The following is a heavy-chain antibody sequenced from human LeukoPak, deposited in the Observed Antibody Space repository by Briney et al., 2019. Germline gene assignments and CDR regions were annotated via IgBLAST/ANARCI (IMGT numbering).Heavy chain of an antibody. D-gene: IGHD4-11*01. V-gene: IGHV3-7*01. CDR2: INHNGNVN. CDR1: GFTLSSYW. J-gene: IGHJ4*02. CDR3: ARDYSVDY. Sequence: GGSLRLSCAASGFTLSSYWMNWARQAPGKGLEWVASINHNGNVNYYVDSVKGRFAISRDNAKNSLYLQMNSLRAEDTAVYYCARDYSVDYWGQGTLVTVSS.